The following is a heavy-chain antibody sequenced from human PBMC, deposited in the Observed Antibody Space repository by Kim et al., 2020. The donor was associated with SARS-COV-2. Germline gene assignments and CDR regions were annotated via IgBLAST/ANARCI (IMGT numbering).Heavy chain of an antibody. Sequence: GGSLRLSCAASGFTFSSYAMHWVRQAPGKGLEWVAVISYDGSNKYYADSVKGRFTISRDNSKNTLYLQMNSLRAEDTAVYYCARDFFTVTDFGDYWGQGTLVTVSS. CDR3: ARDFFTVTDFGDY. V-gene: IGHV3-30-3*01. CDR2: ISYDGSNK. D-gene: IGHD4-17*01. CDR1: GFTFSSYA. J-gene: IGHJ4*02.